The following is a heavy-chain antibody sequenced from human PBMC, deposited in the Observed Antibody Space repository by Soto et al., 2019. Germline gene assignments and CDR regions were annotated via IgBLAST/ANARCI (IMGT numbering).Heavy chain of an antibody. Sequence: SCKASGYTFTVYYMHWVRQAPGKGLEWVANIKQDGSEKYYVDSVKGRFTISRDNAKNSLYLQMNSLRAEDTAVYYCARGLKWIQLWLYYFDYWGQGTLVTVSS. J-gene: IGHJ4*02. CDR1: GYTFTVYY. CDR3: ARGLKWIQLWLYYFDY. D-gene: IGHD5-18*01. CDR2: IKQDGSEK. V-gene: IGHV3-7*01.